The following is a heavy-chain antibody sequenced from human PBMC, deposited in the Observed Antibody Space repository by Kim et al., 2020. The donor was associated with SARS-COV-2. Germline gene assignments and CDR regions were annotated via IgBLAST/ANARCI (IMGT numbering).Heavy chain of an antibody. Sequence: ASVKVSCKASGYTFTSYGISWVRQAPGQGLEWMGWISAYNGNTNYAQKLQGRVTMTTDTSTSTAYMELRSLRSDDTALYYCARIVGYCSGGSCDSGWYYYYGMDVWGQGTTVTVSS. CDR1: GYTFTSYG. V-gene: IGHV1-18*01. CDR3: ARIVGYCSGGSCDSGWYYYYGMDV. D-gene: IGHD2-15*01. CDR2: ISAYNGNT. J-gene: IGHJ6*02.